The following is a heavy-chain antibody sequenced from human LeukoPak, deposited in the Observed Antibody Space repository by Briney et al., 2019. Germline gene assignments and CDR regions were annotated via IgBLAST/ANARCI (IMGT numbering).Heavy chain of an antibody. Sequence: PSETLSLTCTVSGGSISSYYWSWIRQPPGEGLEWIGYIYYSGSTNYNPSLKSRVTISVDTSKNQFSLKLSSVTAADTAVYYCARGFQYSSSPLGTPADAFDIWGQGTMVTVSS. V-gene: IGHV4-59*01. CDR2: IYYSGST. D-gene: IGHD6-6*01. CDR1: GGSISSYY. J-gene: IGHJ3*02. CDR3: ARGFQYSSSPLGTPADAFDI.